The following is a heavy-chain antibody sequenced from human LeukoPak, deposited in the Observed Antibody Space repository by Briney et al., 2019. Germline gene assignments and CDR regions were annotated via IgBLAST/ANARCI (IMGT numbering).Heavy chain of an antibody. Sequence: GGSLRLSCAASGFTFSSYAMHWVRQAPGKGLEWVAAISYDGSNKYSADSVKGRFTISRDNSKNTLYLQMNSLRADDTAVYYCARDYSNWNYFDYWGQGTLVTVSS. V-gene: IGHV3-30*04. CDR2: ISYDGSNK. D-gene: IGHD1-1*01. CDR3: ARDYSNWNYFDY. CDR1: GFTFSSYA. J-gene: IGHJ4*02.